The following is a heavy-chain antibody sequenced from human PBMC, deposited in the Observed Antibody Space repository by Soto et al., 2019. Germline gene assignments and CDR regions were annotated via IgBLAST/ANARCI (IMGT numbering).Heavy chain of an antibody. J-gene: IGHJ6*02. V-gene: IGHV1-18*04. CDR2: IRVYDGNT. CDR3: ARQNYYSPMDV. Sequence: ASVKVSCKASGYTFNRYYMHWVRQAPGQGLEWLGWIRVYDGNTNYAEMLQGRVTMTTDTSTSTAYLELRSLRSDDTAVYYCARQNYYSPMDVWGQGTTVTVSS. CDR1: GYTFNRYY.